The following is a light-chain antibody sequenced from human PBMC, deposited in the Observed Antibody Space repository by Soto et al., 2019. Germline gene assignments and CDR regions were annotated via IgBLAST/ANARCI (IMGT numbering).Light chain of an antibody. J-gene: IGLJ1*01. V-gene: IGLV2-8*01. CDR1: KSDFGVYDF. CDR3: SSYTFTSTLYV. Sequence: SALAQPPSTTVSPCQSVTISCTATKSDFGVYDFVSWYQHHPGKAPRLIIYEVVQRPSGVPDRFSGSKSGNTASLTVSGLQAEDEADYYCSSYTFTSTLYVFGTGTKVTVL. CDR2: EVV.